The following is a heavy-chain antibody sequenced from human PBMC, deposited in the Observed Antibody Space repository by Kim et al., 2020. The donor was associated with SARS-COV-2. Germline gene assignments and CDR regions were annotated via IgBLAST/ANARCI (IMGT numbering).Heavy chain of an antibody. Sequence: TYYAYSVQGRVTITRDNAKNSLYLQMNRLKDEDTALYSCVRDRMGGAFDIWCQGTMVTVSS. J-gene: IGHJ3*02. CDR3: VRDRMGGAFDI. CDR2: T. D-gene: IGHD3-16*01. V-gene: IGHV3-48*02.